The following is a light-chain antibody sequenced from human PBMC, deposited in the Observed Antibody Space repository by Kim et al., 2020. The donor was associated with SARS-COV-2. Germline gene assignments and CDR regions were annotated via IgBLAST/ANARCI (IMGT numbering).Light chain of an antibody. J-gene: IGKJ2*03. Sequence: SVAPMETVTITCRASQSVGSSLHGYQQKPYQSPKLLIKYTSQSFSGVPSRFSGSGSGTDFTLTIDSLEAEDAATYYCHQSSSLPYSFGQGTKLEI. CDR2: YTS. CDR1: QSVGSS. V-gene: IGKV6-21*01. CDR3: HQSSSLPYS.